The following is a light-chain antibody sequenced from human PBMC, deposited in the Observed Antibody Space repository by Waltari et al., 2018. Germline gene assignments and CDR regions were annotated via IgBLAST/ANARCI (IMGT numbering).Light chain of an antibody. J-gene: IGKJ4*01. Sequence: IQLTQSPSSLSASVGDRVTITCRASQGISSYLAWYQQKPGKAPNLLIYDASTLQSGVPSRFSGSGSGTDFTLTISSLQPEDFATYYCQQLINYPWVTFGGGTKVEIK. CDR3: QQLINYPWVT. V-gene: IGKV1-9*01. CDR1: QGISSY. CDR2: DAS.